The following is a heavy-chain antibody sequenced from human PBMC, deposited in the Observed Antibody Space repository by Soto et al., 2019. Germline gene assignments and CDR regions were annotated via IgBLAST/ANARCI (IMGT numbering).Heavy chain of an antibody. Sequence: GGSLRLSCAASGFTFSSYGMHWVRQAPGKGLEWVAVISYDGSNKYYADSVKGRFTISRDNSKNTLYLQMNSLRAEDTAVYYCDQHPETPYTSSYYFDYWGQGTLVTVSS. CDR3: DQHPETPYTSSYYFDY. J-gene: IGHJ4*02. CDR1: GFTFSSYG. CDR2: ISYDGSNK. V-gene: IGHV3-30*03. D-gene: IGHD6-6*01.